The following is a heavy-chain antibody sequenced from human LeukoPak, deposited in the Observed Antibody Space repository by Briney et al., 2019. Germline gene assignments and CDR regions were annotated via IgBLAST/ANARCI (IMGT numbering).Heavy chain of an antibody. Sequence: SETLSLTCTVSGYSISSGYYWGWIRQPPGKGLEWIGSIYHSGSTYYNPSLKSRVTISVDTSKNQFSLKLSSVTAADTAVYYCARAFRHIVVVTATTSNWFDPWGQGTLVTVSS. CDR2: IYHSGST. V-gene: IGHV4-38-2*02. J-gene: IGHJ5*02. CDR1: GYSISSGYY. CDR3: ARAFRHIVVVTATTSNWFDP. D-gene: IGHD2-21*02.